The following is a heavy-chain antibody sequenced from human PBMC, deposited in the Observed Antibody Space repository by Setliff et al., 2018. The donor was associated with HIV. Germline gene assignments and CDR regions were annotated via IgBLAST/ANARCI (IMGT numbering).Heavy chain of an antibody. V-gene: IGHV4-38-2*01. D-gene: IGHD2-15*01. CDR2: IHHSGNT. J-gene: IGHJ4*02. CDR3: AGQDLAEVRWYYMDS. Sequence: PSETLSLTCPVSGYSISNGYYWGWIRQPPGRGLEWIGAIHHSGNTYYNPSLKSRVTLSIDSSKNLFSLKLNSLTAADTAVYYCAGQDLAEVRWYYMDSWGQGALVTVSS. CDR1: GYSISNGYY.